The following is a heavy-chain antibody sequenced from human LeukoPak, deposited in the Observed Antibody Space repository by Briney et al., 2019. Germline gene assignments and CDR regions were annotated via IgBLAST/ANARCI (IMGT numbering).Heavy chain of an antibody. CDR1: GFIFGDYG. V-gene: IGHV3-49*04. Sequence: GGSLRLSCTTSGFIFGDYGMSWVRQAPGKGLEWVGFIRGKGYDGTIEYAASVKGRFTISRDDYKSIAYLQMNSLKTEDTAVYYCTRGYGDPQQDDYWGQGTLVTVSS. CDR3: TRGYGDPQQDDY. J-gene: IGHJ4*02. D-gene: IGHD4-17*01. CDR2: IRGKGYDGTI.